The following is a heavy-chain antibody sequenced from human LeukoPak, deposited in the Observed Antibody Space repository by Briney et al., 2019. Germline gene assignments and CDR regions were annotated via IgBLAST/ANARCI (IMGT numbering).Heavy chain of an antibody. Sequence: ASVKVSCKASGYTFTGYYMHWVRQAPGQGLEGMGWINPNSGGTNYAQKFQGRVTMTRDTSISTAYMELSRLRSDDTAVYYCARGYNTYYYDSSGYGDYWGQGTLVTVSS. J-gene: IGHJ4*02. CDR1: GYTFTGYY. CDR2: INPNSGGT. D-gene: IGHD3-22*01. V-gene: IGHV1-2*02. CDR3: ARGYNTYYYDSSGYGDY.